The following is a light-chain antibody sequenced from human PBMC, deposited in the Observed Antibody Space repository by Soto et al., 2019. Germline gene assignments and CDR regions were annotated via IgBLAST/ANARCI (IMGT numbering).Light chain of an antibody. V-gene: IGKV3-20*01. CDR3: QHHAGSPA. CDR1: HSFSSSF. J-gene: IGKJ1*01. CDR2: GAS. Sequence: EIVLTQSPGTLSLSPGERATLSCRASHSFSSSFLAWYQQKPGQAPRLLIYGASSRATGIPERFSGSGPGTDFTLTISRLDPEDFGMYYCQHHAGSPAFGQGTKVDMK.